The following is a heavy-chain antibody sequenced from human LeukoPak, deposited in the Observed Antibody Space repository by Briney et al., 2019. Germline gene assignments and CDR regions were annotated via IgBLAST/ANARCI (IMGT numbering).Heavy chain of an antibody. J-gene: IGHJ4*02. D-gene: IGHD1-1*01. V-gene: IGHV3-11*06. CDR2: ISSSSSYT. CDR1: GFTFSDYY. CDR3: ARVNWNYFDY. Sequence: GGSLRPSCAASGFTFSDYYMSWIRQAPGKGLEWVSYISSSSSYTNYADSVKGRFTISRDNAKNSLYLQMNSLRAEDTAVYYCARVNWNYFDYWGQGTLVTVSS.